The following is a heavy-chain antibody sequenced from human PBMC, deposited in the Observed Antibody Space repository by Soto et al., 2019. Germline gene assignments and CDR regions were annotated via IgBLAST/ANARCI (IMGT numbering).Heavy chain of an antibody. D-gene: IGHD1-1*01. CDR1: GGSISSSNW. V-gene: IGHV4-4*02. Sequence: SETLSLTCAVSGGSISSSNWWSWVRQPPGKGLEWIGEIYHSGSINYNPSLKSRVTISVDKFKNQFSLKLSSVTAADTAVYYCARDRKWIQLDYYYGMDVWGQGTTVTVSS. J-gene: IGHJ6*02. CDR3: ARDRKWIQLDYYYGMDV. CDR2: IYHSGSI.